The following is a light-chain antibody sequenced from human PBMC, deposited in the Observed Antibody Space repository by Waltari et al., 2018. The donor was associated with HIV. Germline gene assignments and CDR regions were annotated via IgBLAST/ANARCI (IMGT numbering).Light chain of an antibody. CDR1: NIGSKN. CDR2: RSR. Sequence: YDLSQPLSVSVDLGQTARLTCGGDNIGSKNVHRYHQKPGQAPVLVIYRSRNRPSGITDRISASKAGSMVTLIISRVQIEDEADYFCQVWDSRTVVFGGGTTLTVL. J-gene: IGLJ2*01. V-gene: IGLV3-9*01. CDR3: QVWDSRTVV.